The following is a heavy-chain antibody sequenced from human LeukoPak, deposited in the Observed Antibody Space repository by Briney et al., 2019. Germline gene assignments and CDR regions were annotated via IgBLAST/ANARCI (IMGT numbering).Heavy chain of an antibody. CDR3: AGELVPRWFDP. J-gene: IGHJ5*02. V-gene: IGHV1-69*04. CDR2: IIPILGIA. Sequence: AASVKVSCKASGGTFSSYAISWVRQAPGQGLEWMGRIIPILGIANYAQKFQGRVTITADKSTSTAYMELSSLRSEDTAVYYCAGELVPRWFDPWGQGTLVTVSS. CDR1: GGTFSSYA. D-gene: IGHD6-13*01.